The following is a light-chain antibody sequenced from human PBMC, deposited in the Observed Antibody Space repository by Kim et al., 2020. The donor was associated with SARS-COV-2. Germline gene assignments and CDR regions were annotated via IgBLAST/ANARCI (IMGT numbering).Light chain of an antibody. V-gene: IGKV1-39*01. CDR1: QSISTY. J-gene: IGKJ5*01. Sequence: ASAGDRVTITCRASQSISTYLHWYQQRPGEAPKRLIYGASTLRSGVPSRFSGSGSGTDFTLTISNLQPEDFASYFCQQSYITPITFGPGTRLEIK. CDR2: GAS. CDR3: QQSYITPIT.